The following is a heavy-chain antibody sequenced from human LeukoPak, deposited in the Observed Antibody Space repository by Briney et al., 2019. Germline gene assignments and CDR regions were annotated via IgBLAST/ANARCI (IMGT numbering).Heavy chain of an antibody. V-gene: IGHV4-39*07. CDR1: GGSISSSSRY. J-gene: IGHJ5*02. CDR2: IYYSGST. D-gene: IGHD2-15*01. CDR3: AREARSCSGGSCPNWFDP. Sequence: LSETLFLTCTVSGGSISSSSRYWGWTRQPPGKGLEGIGSIYYSGSTYYNPSLKSRVTISVDTSKNQFSLRLSSVTAADTAVYYCAREARSCSGGSCPNWFDPWGQGTLVTVSS.